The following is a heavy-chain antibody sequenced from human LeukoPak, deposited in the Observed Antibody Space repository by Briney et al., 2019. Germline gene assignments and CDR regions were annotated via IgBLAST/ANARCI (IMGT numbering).Heavy chain of an antibody. CDR2: IIPIFGTA. D-gene: IGHD1-14*01. V-gene: IGHV1-69*05. CDR3: ARARQEPNWFDP. CDR1: GGTFSSYA. J-gene: IGHJ5*02. Sequence: ASVKVSCKASGGTFSSYAISWVRQAPGQGLEWMGRIIPIFGTANYAQKFQGRVTITTGESTSTAYMELSSLRSEDTAVYHCARARQEPNWFDPWGQGTLVTVSS.